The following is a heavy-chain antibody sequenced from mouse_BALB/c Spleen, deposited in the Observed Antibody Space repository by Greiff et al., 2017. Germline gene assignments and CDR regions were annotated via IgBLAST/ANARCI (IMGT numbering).Heavy chain of an antibody. J-gene: IGHJ1*01. CDR1: GDSITSGY. CDR3: ARSYYRYWYFDV. Sequence: EVQVVESGPSLVKPSQTLSLTCSVTGDSITSGYWNWIRKFPGNKLEYMGYISYSGSTYYNPSLKSRISITRDTSKNQYYLQLNSVTTEDTATYYCARSYYRYWYFDVWGAGTTVTVSS. D-gene: IGHD2-14*01. CDR2: ISYSGST. V-gene: IGHV3-8*02.